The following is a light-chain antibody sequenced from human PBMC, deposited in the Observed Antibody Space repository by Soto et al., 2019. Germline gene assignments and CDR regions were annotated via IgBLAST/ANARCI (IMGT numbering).Light chain of an antibody. CDR3: QQYGSPRWT. J-gene: IGKJ1*01. V-gene: IGKV3-20*01. Sequence: EIVLTQSPGTLSLSPGDRATLSCRASQSVSSSYLAWYQQKPGQAPRLLIYGASSRATGIPDRFSGSGSGTDFTLTISRLEPEDFAVYYCQQYGSPRWTFGQGTKVEIK. CDR1: QSVSSSY. CDR2: GAS.